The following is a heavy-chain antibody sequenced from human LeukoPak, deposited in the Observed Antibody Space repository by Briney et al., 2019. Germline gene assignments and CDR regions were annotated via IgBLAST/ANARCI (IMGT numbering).Heavy chain of an antibody. Sequence: SETLSLTCTVSGGSISSYYWSWIRQPPGKGLEWIGYIYYSGSTNYNPSLKSRVTISVDTSKNQFSLKLSSVTAADTAVYYCATDAFYYDSSGYNSFDSWGQGTLVTVSS. D-gene: IGHD3-22*01. V-gene: IGHV4-59*08. CDR3: ATDAFYYDSSGYNSFDS. CDR2: IYYSGST. CDR1: GGSISSYY. J-gene: IGHJ4*02.